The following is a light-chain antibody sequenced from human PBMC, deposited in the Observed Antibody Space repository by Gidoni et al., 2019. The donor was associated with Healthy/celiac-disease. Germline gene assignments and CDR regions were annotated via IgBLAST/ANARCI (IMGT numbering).Light chain of an antibody. J-gene: IGLJ1*01. CDR2: SNN. V-gene: IGLV1-44*01. CDR1: SSNIGSNT. CDR3: AAWDDSLNGPLYV. Sequence: QSVLTQPPAASGTPGQRGTIACSGSSSNIGSNTVNWYQQLPGTAPTLLIYSNNQRPSGVPDRFSGSTSGTSASLAISGLQSEDEADYYCAAWDDSLNGPLYVFGTGTKVTVL.